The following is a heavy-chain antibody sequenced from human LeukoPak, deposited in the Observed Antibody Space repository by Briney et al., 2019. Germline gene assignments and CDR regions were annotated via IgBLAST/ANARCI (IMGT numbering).Heavy chain of an antibody. V-gene: IGHV4-34*01. Sequence: SETLSLTCAVYGGSFSGYYWTWIRQPPGKGLEWIGEINYSGGTNYHPSLKSRVTISIDTSKNQFSLKLSSVTAADTAFYYCARYLDYGGNSRVFQHWGQGTLVTVSS. D-gene: IGHD4-23*01. J-gene: IGHJ1*01. CDR3: ARYLDYGGNSRVFQH. CDR2: INYSGGT. CDR1: GGSFSGYY.